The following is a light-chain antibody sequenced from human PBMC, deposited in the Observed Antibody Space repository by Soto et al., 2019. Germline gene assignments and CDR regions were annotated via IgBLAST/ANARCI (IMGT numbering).Light chain of an antibody. Sequence: EIVLTQSPATLSLSPGERATLSCRASQSVSGYLAWYQQKPGQAPRLLLYDVSNRATGIPARFSGSGSGTDFTPTISRLEPEDFAVYYCQQYGSSPPITFGQGTRLEIK. CDR1: QSVSGY. CDR2: DVS. J-gene: IGKJ5*01. CDR3: QQYGSSPPIT. V-gene: IGKV3-20*01.